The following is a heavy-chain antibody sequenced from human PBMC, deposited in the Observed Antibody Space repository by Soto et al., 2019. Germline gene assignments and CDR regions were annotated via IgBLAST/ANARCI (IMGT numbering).Heavy chain of an antibody. J-gene: IGHJ6*02. CDR2: IKSKTDGGTT. CDR3: TTCGTLITMIVVVKYGMDV. Sequence: GGSLRLSCAASGFTFSNAWMSWVRQAPGKGLEGVGRIKSKTDGGTTDYAAPVKGRFTISRDDSKNTLYLQMNSLKTEDTAVYYCTTCGTLITMIVVVKYGMDVWGQGTTVTVS. V-gene: IGHV3-15*01. CDR1: GFTFSNAW. D-gene: IGHD3-22*01.